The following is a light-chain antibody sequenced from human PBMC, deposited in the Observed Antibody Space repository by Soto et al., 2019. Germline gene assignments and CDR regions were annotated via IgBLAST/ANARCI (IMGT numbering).Light chain of an antibody. J-gene: IGKJ2*01. CDR1: QSIRQS. Sequence: DIQMTQSPATLSASVGDRGTITCRARQSIRQSLAWYQQKPGKAPNLLIYDASSLEYGVPSRFSGSGSGTEFTLTLSSRQPDDFATYYCQQYNPYPYIFGQGTKLEI. CDR2: DAS. V-gene: IGKV1-5*01. CDR3: QQYNPYPYI.